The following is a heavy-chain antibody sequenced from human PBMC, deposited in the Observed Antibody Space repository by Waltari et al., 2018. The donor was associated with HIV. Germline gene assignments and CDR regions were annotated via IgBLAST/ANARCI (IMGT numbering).Heavy chain of an antibody. V-gene: IGHV4-4*02. CDR3: ARGGGRYYYDSSGYFDY. J-gene: IGHJ4*02. D-gene: IGHD3-22*01. CDR2: IDTRVTT. CDR1: GGSISSSNW. Sequence: QVQLQESGPGLVKPSGTLPLTCAVSGGSISSSNWWSWVRQPPGKGLEWIGEIDTRVTTKNNPSPKSQATNSVDNAKNQFSRKLTSGTAADTAVYYCARGGGRYYYDSSGYFDYWGQGTLVTVSS.